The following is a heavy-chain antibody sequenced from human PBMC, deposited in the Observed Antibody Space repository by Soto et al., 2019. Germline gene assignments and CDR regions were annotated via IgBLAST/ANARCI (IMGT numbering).Heavy chain of an antibody. V-gene: IGHV3-33*01. Sequence: QVQLVQSGGGVVQPGRSLRLSCAASGFSFSGYGMHWVRQAPGKGLEWVAVIWYDGSEKYYADSVKGRFTISRDNSKNTLCLQMNSLRVEDTAVYYWARDACLAYWGHGTLVNVSS. CDR3: ARDACLAY. CDR2: IWYDGSEK. J-gene: IGHJ4*01. CDR1: GFSFSGYG.